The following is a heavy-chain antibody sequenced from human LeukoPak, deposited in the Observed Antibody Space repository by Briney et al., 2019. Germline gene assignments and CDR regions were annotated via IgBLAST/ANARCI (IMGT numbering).Heavy chain of an antibody. CDR1: GGSFSGYY. V-gene: IGHV4-34*01. J-gene: IGHJ4*02. CDR2: INHSGST. CDR3: ARDGDSSGYGDY. Sequence: SETLSLTCAVYGGSFSGYYWSWIRQPPGKGLEWIGEINHSGSTNYNPSLKSRVTMSVDTSKNQFSLKLSSVTAADTAVYYCARDGDSSGYGDYWGQGTLVTVSS. D-gene: IGHD3-22*01.